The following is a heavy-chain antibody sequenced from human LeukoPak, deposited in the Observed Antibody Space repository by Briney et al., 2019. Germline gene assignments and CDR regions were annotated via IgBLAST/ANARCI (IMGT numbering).Heavy chain of an antibody. J-gene: IGHJ1*01. V-gene: IGHV3-23*01. CDR2: ISGNGGST. CDR3: AKTLFYDRCHETFQH. Sequence: GGSLRLSCAASGFTFSSYAMSWVRQAPGKGLEWVSAISGNGGSTNYAPSVKGRFTIYRDNSKHALYLQSDSVRAEDTAVYYCAKTLFYDRCHETFQHWGQGTRVTVSS. CDR1: GFTFSSYA. D-gene: IGHD2/OR15-2a*01.